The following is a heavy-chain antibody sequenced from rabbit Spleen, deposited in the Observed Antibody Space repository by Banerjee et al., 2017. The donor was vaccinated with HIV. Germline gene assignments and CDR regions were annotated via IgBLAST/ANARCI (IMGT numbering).Heavy chain of an antibody. Sequence: QVKETGGGLVQPGGSLTLSCKASGFDFRRYYLSWVRQAPGKGLEWIGYIDLLFGTTYYANWVNGRFTVSSHNAQNTLYLQLSSLTAEDTATYFCVRGASSSGYYRLWGPGTLVTVS. CDR2: IDLLFGTT. CDR3: VRGASSSGYYRL. V-gene: IGHV1S7*01. J-gene: IGHJ6*01. CDR1: GFDFRRYY. D-gene: IGHD1-1*01.